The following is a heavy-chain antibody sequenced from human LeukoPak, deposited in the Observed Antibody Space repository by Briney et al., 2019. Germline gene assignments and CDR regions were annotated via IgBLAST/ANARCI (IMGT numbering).Heavy chain of an antibody. J-gene: IGHJ5*02. CDR3: ARVPRTQQWLPNWFDP. V-gene: IGHV3-30*04. Sequence: PGGSLRLSCAASGFTFSSYAMHWVRQAPGKGLEWVAVISYDGSNKYYADSVKGRFTISRDNAKNTLYLQMNSLRAEDTAVYYCARVPRTQQWLPNWFDPWGQGTLVTVSS. CDR1: GFTFSSYA. D-gene: IGHD6-19*01. CDR2: ISYDGSNK.